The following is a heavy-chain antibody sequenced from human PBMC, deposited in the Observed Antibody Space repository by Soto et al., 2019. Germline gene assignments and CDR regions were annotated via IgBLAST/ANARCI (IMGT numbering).Heavy chain of an antibody. D-gene: IGHD2-2*01. Sequence: PSETLSLTCAVSGGSISSGGYSWGWIRQPPGKGLEWIGYIYHSGSTYYNPSLKSRVTISVDRSKNQFSLKLSSVTAADTAVYYCARNIGYCSSTSCSYRDYYYGMDVWGQGTTVTVSS. V-gene: IGHV4-30-2*01. J-gene: IGHJ6*02. CDR3: ARNIGYCSSTSCSYRDYYYGMDV. CDR1: GGSISSGGYS. CDR2: IYHSGST.